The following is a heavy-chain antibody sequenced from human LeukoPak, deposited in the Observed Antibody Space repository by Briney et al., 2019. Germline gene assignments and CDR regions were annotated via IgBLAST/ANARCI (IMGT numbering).Heavy chain of an antibody. V-gene: IGHV3-30*03. CDR2: ISDDGSNK. CDR3: TVTRIYYYDSSGYYYNPYYFDY. CDR1: GFTFSSYG. D-gene: IGHD3-22*01. J-gene: IGHJ4*02. Sequence: GGSLRLSCAASGFTFSSYGMHWVRQAPGKGLEWVAAISDDGSNKYYADSVKGRFTISRDNSKNTVYLQMNSLRAEDTAVYYCTVTRIYYYDSSGYYYNPYYFDYWGQGTHVTVSS.